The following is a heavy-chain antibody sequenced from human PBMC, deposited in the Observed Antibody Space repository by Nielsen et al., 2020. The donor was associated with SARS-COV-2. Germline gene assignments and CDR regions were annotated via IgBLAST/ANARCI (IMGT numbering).Heavy chain of an antibody. V-gene: IGHV3-64*04. J-gene: IGHJ4*02. CDR3: ARGGGDY. CDR2: ISSNGGST. D-gene: IGHD3-10*01. CDR1: GFTFSSYA. Sequence: GESLKISCSASGFTFSSYAMHWVRQAPGKGLEYVSAISSNGGSTYYADSVKGRFTISRDNAKNSLYLQMNSLRDEDTAVYYCARGGGDYWGQGTLVTVSS.